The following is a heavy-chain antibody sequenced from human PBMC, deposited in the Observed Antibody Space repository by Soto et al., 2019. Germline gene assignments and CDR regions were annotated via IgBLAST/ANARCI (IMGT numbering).Heavy chain of an antibody. CDR1: GFTFSSYA. J-gene: IGHJ5*02. CDR3: AKKSLNYYGSGSYHDLFDP. CDR2: ISGSGGST. Sequence: GGSLRLSCAASGFTFSSYAMSWVRQAPGKGLEWVSAISGSGGSTYYADSVEGRFTISRDNSKNTLYLQMNSLRAEDTAVYYCAKKSLNYYGSGSYHDLFDPWGQGTLVTVSS. D-gene: IGHD3-10*01. V-gene: IGHV3-23*01.